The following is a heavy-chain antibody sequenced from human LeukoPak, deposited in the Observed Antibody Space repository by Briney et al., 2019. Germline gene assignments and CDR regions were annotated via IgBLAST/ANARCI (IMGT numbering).Heavy chain of an antibody. CDR3: AREGSSSRDYYYYGMDV. Sequence: ASVKVSCKASGYTFTSYYMHWVRQAPGPGLEWMGIINPSGGSTSYAQKFQGRGPMTRDTSTSTVYMELSSLRSEDTAGYYCAREGSSSRDYYYYGMDVWGQGTTVTVSS. J-gene: IGHJ6*02. CDR2: INPSGGST. CDR1: GYTFTSYY. D-gene: IGHD6-13*01. V-gene: IGHV1-46*01.